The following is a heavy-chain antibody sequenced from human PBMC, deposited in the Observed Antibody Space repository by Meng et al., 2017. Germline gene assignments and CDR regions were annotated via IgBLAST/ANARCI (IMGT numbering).Heavy chain of an antibody. CDR3: ARDRQYSGSYHDLVN. J-gene: IGHJ4*02. CDR1: GYTFTGYY. V-gene: IGHV1-2*02. D-gene: IGHD1-26*01. Sequence: ASVKVSCKASGYTFTGYYMHWVRQAPGQGLEWMGWINPNSGGTNYAQKFQGRVTMTRDTSISTAYMELSRLRSDDTAVYYCARDRQYSGSYHDLVNWGQGTLVTGYS. CDR2: INPNSGGT.